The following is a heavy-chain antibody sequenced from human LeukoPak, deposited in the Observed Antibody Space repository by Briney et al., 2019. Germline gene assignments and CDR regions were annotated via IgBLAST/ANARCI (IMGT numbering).Heavy chain of an antibody. CDR2: ISGSGGST. Sequence: GGSLRLSCAASRFTFSSYAMSWLPPAPGKGLEWGSAISGSGGSTYYADSVKGRFTISRENSKNTLYVQMNSLSAEDMAVYYCAKDGSFRIWFGELSFDYWGQGTLVTVSS. CDR3: AKDGSFRIWFGELSFDY. V-gene: IGHV3-23*01. CDR1: RFTFSSYA. J-gene: IGHJ4*02. D-gene: IGHD3-10*01.